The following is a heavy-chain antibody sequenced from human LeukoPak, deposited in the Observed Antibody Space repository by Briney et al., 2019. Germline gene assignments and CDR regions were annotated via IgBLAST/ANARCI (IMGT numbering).Heavy chain of an antibody. D-gene: IGHD2-2*01. CDR3: ARAASPYTTSRFHY. CDR1: GYNFIDYY. CDR2: IDPVSGGT. J-gene: IGHJ4*02. Sequence: GASVKVSCKTSGYNFIDYYIHWVRQAPGQGLEWVGRIDPVSGGTHYAQKFQVRVTMTRDTSISTVYMEMSGLKSDDTALYYCARAASPYTTSRFHYWGQGTLVTVSS. V-gene: IGHV1-2*02.